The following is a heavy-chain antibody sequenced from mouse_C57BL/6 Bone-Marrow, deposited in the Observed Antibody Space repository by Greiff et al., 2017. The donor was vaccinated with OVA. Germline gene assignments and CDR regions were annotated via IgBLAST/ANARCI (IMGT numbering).Heavy chain of an antibody. CDR2: IYPRSGNT. CDR1: GYTFTSYG. V-gene: IGHV1-81*01. CDR3: ARWYYGSSYGSMDY. D-gene: IGHD1-1*01. J-gene: IGHJ4*01. Sequence: QVQLQQSGAELARPGASVKLSCKASGYTFTSYGISWVKQRTGQGLEWIGEIYPRSGNTYYNEKFKGKATLTADKSSSTAYMELRSLTSEDSAVYFCARWYYGSSYGSMDYWGQGTSVTVSS.